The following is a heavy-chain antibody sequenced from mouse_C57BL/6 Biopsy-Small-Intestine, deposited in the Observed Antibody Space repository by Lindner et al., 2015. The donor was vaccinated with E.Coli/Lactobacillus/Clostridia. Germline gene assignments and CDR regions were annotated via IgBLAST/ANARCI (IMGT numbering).Heavy chain of an antibody. V-gene: IGHV1-14*01. CDR1: GYTFTDYV. D-gene: IGHD4-1*01. CDR3: ARLGTGYFFDY. CDR2: IAPYNDGT. J-gene: IGHJ2*01. Sequence: VQLQESGPELVKPGASVKMSCKASGYTFTDYVMHWVRQKPGQGLEWIGYIAPYNDGTEYNGKFQAKATLTSDKSSSTAFMELSSLTSEDSAVYYCARLGTGYFFDYWGQGTTLTVSS.